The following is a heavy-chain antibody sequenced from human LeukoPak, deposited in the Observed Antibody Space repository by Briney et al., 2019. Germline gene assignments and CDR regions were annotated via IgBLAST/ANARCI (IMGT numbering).Heavy chain of an antibody. CDR1: GFTFSSYA. D-gene: IGHD6-25*01. CDR3: AKFLAPSGGASGWTWAIEC. CDR2: ISGSGGST. Sequence: GGSLRLSCATSGFTFSSYAMSWVRQAPGKGLEWVSAISGSGGSTYYAESARGRFTISRDNSKNTLYVQMNSLRVEDTAVYYCAKFLAPSGGASGWTWAIECWGQGTLVTVSS. J-gene: IGHJ4*02. V-gene: IGHV3-23*01.